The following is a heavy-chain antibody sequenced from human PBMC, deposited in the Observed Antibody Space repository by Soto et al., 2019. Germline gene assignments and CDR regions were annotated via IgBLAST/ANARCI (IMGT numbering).Heavy chain of an antibody. J-gene: IGHJ4*02. D-gene: IGHD3-10*01. Sequence: DVQLVESGGGLVQPGGSLRLSCAPSDFTVRFTYMTWVRQSPGKRLEWVSLIYDGGNTYYADSVMGRFTISRDKSNNTLFLQMNNLRAEDTALYYCASSRGTFNDYWGQGTLVSVSS. CDR3: ASSRGTFNDY. CDR2: IYDGGNT. V-gene: IGHV3-66*01. CDR1: DFTVRFTY.